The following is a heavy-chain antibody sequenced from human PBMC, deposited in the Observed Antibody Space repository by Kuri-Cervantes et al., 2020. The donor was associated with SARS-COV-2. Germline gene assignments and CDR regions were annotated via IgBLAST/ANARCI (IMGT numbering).Heavy chain of an antibody. V-gene: IGHV3-64D*06. D-gene: IGHD5-18*01. CDR2: ISSNWGST. Sequence: GGSLRPSCSASGFTFSSYAMHWVRQAPGKGLEYVSAISSNWGSTYYADSVKGRFTISRDNSKNTLYLQMSSLRAEDTAVYYCVSSRNTAHYYYYYGMDVWGQGTTVTVSS. CDR3: VSSRNTAHYYYYYGMDV. J-gene: IGHJ6*02. CDR1: GFTFSSYA.